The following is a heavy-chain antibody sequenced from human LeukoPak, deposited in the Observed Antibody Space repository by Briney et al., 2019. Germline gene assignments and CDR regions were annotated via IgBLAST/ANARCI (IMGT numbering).Heavy chain of an antibody. Sequence: PGGSLRLSCAASGFTFSNSWMSWVRQAPGKGLEWVASIKQDGSEDSYVDSVKGRFTISRDNAENSLYLHMISLRSDDTAVYYCARAPSGYDFGGYYYYYYMDVWGKGTTVTVSS. J-gene: IGHJ6*03. D-gene: IGHD5-12*01. V-gene: IGHV3-7*03. CDR2: IKQDGSED. CDR3: ARAPSGYDFGGYYYYYYMDV. CDR1: GFTFSNSW.